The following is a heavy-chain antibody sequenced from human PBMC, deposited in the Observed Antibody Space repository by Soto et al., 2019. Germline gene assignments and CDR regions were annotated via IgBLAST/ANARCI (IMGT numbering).Heavy chain of an antibody. CDR3: AKVRSTGKVPDY. V-gene: IGHV3-30*18. J-gene: IGHJ4*02. CDR2: ISYDAKKK. Sequence: GGSLRLSCAASGFGFSYYDMQWVRQPPGKGLEWVALISYDAKKKFFADSVKGRFTISRDNSKNTLYLQMNNLTPKDTAVYFCAKVRSTGKVPDYWGQGALVTVSS. D-gene: IGHD2-2*01. CDR1: GFGFSYYD.